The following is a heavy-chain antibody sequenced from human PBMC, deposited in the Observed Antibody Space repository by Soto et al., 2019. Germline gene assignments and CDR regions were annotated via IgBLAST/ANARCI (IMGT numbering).Heavy chain of an antibody. CDR2: ISWNSGSI. D-gene: IGHD1-26*01. CDR3: AKDIGSFSALYYFDY. J-gene: IGHJ4*02. Sequence: GGSLRLSCAASGFTFDDYAMHWVRQAPGKGLEWVSGISWNSGSIGYADSVKGRFTISRDNAKNSLYLQMNSLRAEDTAFFYCAKDIGSFSALYYFDYWGQGTLVTVSS. V-gene: IGHV3-9*01. CDR1: GFTFDDYA.